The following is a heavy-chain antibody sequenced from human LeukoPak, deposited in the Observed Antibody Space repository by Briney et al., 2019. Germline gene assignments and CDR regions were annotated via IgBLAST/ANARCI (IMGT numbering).Heavy chain of an antibody. D-gene: IGHD3-10*01. CDR2: MYNSGST. V-gene: IGHV4-59*01. J-gene: IGHJ6*03. CDR3: ARAPPRTYYYYMDV. CDR1: GGSMSSYY. Sequence: PSETLSLTCNVSGGSMSSYYWTWIRQPPGKGLEWIGYMYNSGSTNYNPSLKSRVTIPVDTSKNQFSLNLTSVTAADTAVYYCARAPPRTYYYYMDVWGKGTTVTVSS.